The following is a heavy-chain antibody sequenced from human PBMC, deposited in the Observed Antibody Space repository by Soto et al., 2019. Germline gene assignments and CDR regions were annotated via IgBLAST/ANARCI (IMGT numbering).Heavy chain of an antibody. CDR2: IYYSGST. CDR1: GGSISSSSYY. D-gene: IGHD6-19*01. CDR3: ARHTIAVADDYFDY. J-gene: IGHJ4*02. V-gene: IGHV4-39*01. Sequence: SETLSLTCTVSGGSISSSSYYWGWIRQPPGKGLEWIGSIYYSGSTYYSPSLKSRVTISVDTSKNQFSLKLSSVTAADTAVYYCARHTIAVADDYFDYWGQGTLVTVSS.